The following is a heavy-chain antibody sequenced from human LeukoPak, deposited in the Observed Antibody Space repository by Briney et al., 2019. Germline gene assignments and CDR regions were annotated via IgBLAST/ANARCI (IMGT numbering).Heavy chain of an antibody. CDR2: ISYDGSNK. CDR1: GFTFSSYG. V-gene: IGHV3-30*03. D-gene: IGHD1-26*01. J-gene: IGHJ4*02. Sequence: PGGSLRLSCAAPGFTFSSYGMHWVRQAPGKGLEWVAVISYDGSNKYYADSVKGRFTISRDNSKNTLYLQMNSLRAEDTAVYYCARPLPYSGSYYAYWGQGTLVTVSS. CDR3: ARPLPYSGSYYAY.